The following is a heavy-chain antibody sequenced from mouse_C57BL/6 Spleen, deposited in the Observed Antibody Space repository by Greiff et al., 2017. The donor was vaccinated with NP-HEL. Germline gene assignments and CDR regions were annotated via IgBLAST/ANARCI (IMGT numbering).Heavy chain of an antibody. CDR3: AREDSNYCFDY. D-gene: IGHD2-5*01. V-gene: IGHV3-6*01. CDR2: ISYDGSN. J-gene: IGHJ2*01. CDR1: GYSITSGYY. Sequence: EVKLMESGPGLVKPSQSLSLTCSVTGYSITSGYYWNWIRQFPGNKLEWMGYISYDGSNNYNPSLKNRISITRDTSKNQFFLKLNSVTTEDTATYYCAREDSNYCFDYWGQGTTLTVSS.